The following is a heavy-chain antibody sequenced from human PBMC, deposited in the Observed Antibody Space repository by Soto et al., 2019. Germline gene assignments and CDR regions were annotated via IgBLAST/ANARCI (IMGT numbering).Heavy chain of an antibody. Sequence: GSLRLSCAASGFTFSSYWMSWVRQAPGKGLEWVANIKQDGSEKYYVDSVKGRFTISRDNAKNSLYLQMNSLRAADTAAYYCAGSTMAYGSHYGMDVWGQGTTVTVSS. CDR3: AGSTMAYGSHYGMDV. CDR1: GFTFSSYW. J-gene: IGHJ6*02. D-gene: IGHD3-10*01. V-gene: IGHV3-7*01. CDR2: IKQDGSEK.